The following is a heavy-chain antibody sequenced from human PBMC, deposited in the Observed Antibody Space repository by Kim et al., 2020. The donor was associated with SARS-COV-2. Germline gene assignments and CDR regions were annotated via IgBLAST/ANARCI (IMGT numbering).Heavy chain of an antibody. CDR2: IWYDGSNK. Sequence: GGSLRLSCAASGFTFSSYGMHWVRQAPGKGLEWVAVIWYDGSNKYYADSVKGRFTISRDNSKNTLYLQMNSLRAEDTAVYYCARDRDFWRDWFDPWGQGTLVTVSS. V-gene: IGHV3-33*01. J-gene: IGHJ5*02. D-gene: IGHD3-3*01. CDR3: ARDRDFWRDWFDP. CDR1: GFTFSSYG.